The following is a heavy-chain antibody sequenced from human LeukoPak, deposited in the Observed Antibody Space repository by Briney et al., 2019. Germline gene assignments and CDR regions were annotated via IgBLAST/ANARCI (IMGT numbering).Heavy chain of an antibody. CDR3: ARYYGSGCLDY. J-gene: IGHJ4*02. CDR1: GFTFSDYG. Sequence: GRSLRLSCAASGFTFSDYGMHWVRQAPGKGLEWVALISYDGSNKYYADSVKGRFTISRDTSKNTLHLQMDSLRVEDTAMYYCARYYGSGCLDYWGQGTLVTVPS. V-gene: IGHV3-30*03. D-gene: IGHD3-10*01. CDR2: ISYDGSNK.